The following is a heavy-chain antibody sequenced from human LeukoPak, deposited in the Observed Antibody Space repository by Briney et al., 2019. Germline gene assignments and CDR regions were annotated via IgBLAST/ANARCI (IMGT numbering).Heavy chain of an antibody. J-gene: IGHJ4*02. CDR3: ARDNYGSGSYYKY. Sequence: VASVKVSCKAAGYTFTGYFMHWVRQAPGQGLEWMGWINPNSGGTNYAQKFQGRVTMTRDTSISTAYMELSRLRSDDTAVYYCARDNYGSGSYYKYWGQGTPVTVSS. V-gene: IGHV1-2*02. CDR2: INPNSGGT. D-gene: IGHD3-10*01. CDR1: GYTFTGYF.